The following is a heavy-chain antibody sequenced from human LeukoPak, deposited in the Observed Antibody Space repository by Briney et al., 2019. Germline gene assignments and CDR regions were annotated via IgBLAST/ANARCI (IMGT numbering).Heavy chain of an antibody. CDR3: AKDHLIRGSYYPYYYYGMDV. CDR1: GFTFSSYA. J-gene: IGHJ6*02. V-gene: IGHV3-23*01. CDR2: ISGSGGGT. Sequence: QAGGSLRLSCAASGFTFSSYAMSWVRQAPGKGLEWVSAISGSGGGTYYADSVKGRFTISRDNSKNTLYLQMNSLRAEDTAVYYCAKDHLIRGSYYPYYYYGMDVWGRGTTVTVSS. D-gene: IGHD1-26*01.